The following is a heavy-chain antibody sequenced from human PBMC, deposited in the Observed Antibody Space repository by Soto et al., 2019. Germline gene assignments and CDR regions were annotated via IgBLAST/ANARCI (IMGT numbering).Heavy chain of an antibody. V-gene: IGHV1-18*01. Sequence: ASVKVSCKASGGTFSSYAMSWMRQAPGQGLEWMGWISAYNGNTNYAQKLQGRVTMTTDTSTSTAYMELRSLRSDDTAVYYCARYGSGSYDYYYYGMDVWGQGTTVTVSS. CDR2: ISAYNGNT. CDR3: ARYGSGSYDYYYYGMDV. J-gene: IGHJ6*02. CDR1: GGTFSSYA. D-gene: IGHD3-10*01.